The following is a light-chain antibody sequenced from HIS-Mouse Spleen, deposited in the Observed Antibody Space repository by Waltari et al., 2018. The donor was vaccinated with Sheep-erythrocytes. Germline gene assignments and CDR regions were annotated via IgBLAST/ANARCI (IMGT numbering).Light chain of an antibody. CDR2: AAS. V-gene: IGKV1-8*01. CDR3: QQSYSTPPLT. Sequence: AIRMTQSPSSLSASTGDRVTITCRASQGISSYLAWYQQKPGKAPKLLIYAASTLQSGVPSRFSGSGSGTDFTLTISCLQSEDFATYYCQQSYSTPPLTFGGGTK. J-gene: IGKJ4*01. CDR1: QGISSY.